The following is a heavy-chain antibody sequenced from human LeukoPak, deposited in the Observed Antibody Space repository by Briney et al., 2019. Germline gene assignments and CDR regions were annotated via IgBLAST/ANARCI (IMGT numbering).Heavy chain of an antibody. Sequence: GGSLRLSCAASGITFSSYTMNWVRQAPGKGLEWISFISSSGNTIYYADSVKGRFTISRDNAQNSLYLQMNSLRAEDTAVYYCAFRFDYWGQGTLVTVSS. CDR3: AFRFDY. CDR1: GITFSSYT. CDR2: ISSSGNTI. J-gene: IGHJ4*02. V-gene: IGHV3-48*01.